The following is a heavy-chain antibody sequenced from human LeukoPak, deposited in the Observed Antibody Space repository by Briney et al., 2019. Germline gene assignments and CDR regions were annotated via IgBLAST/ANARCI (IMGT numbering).Heavy chain of an antibody. D-gene: IGHD2-2*01. Sequence: GGSLRLSCAASGFTFSNYWMHWVRQAPGKGLVWLSLINTDGSSTNYADSVKGRFTISRDNAKNTLYLQMNSLRAEDTAVYYCARVPVFHTRHGMDLWGQGTTASVSS. CDR3: ARVPVFHTRHGMDL. J-gene: IGHJ6*02. V-gene: IGHV3-74*01. CDR2: INTDGSST. CDR1: GFTFSNYW.